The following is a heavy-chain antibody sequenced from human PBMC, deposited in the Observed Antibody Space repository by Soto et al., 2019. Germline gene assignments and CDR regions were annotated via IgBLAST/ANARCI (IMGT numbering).Heavy chain of an antibody. CDR3: ARRDIHGFFRYFDN. V-gene: IGHV1-69*06. Sequence: QVQLVQSGAEVKRPGSSVKVSCKASGGTFSSYPISWVRQAPGQGLEWMGGTNGNLGTGNYAQKFRGRLTITTDISTTTAYMELSSLTPEDTAVYYCARRDIHGFFRYFDNWGQGTLVTVSS. D-gene: IGHD3-10*01. CDR1: GGTFSSYP. J-gene: IGHJ4*02. CDR2: TNGNLGTG.